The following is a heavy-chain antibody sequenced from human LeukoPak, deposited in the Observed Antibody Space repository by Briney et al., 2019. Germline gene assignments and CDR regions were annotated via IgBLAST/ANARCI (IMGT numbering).Heavy chain of an antibody. Sequence: SETLSLTCTVSGGSISSSSYYWGWIRQPPGKGLEWIGSIYYSGSTYYNPSLKSRVTISVDTSKNQFSLKLSSVTAADTAVYYCARSMVRGANGPFDYWGQGTLVTVSS. J-gene: IGHJ4*02. CDR1: GGSISSSSYY. CDR3: ARSMVRGANGPFDY. D-gene: IGHD3-10*01. V-gene: IGHV4-39*01. CDR2: IYYSGST.